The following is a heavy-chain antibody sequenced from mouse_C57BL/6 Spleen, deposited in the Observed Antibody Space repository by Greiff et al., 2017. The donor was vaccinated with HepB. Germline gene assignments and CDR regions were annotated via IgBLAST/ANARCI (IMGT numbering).Heavy chain of an antibody. CDR2: IDPETGGT. CDR3: TRWGYYYCSD. Sequence: VQLQQSGAELVRPGASVTLSCKASGYTFTDYEMHWVKQTPVHGLEWIGAIDPETGGTAYNQKFKGKAILTADKSSSTAYMELRSLTSEDSAVYYCTRWGYYYCSDWGQGTTLTVSS. V-gene: IGHV1-15*01. J-gene: IGHJ2*01. CDR1: GYTFTDYE. D-gene: IGHD1-1*01.